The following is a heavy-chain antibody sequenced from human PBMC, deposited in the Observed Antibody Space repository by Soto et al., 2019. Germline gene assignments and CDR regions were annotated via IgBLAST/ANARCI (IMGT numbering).Heavy chain of an antibody. D-gene: IGHD6-19*01. V-gene: IGHV4-59*08. Sequence: ETLSLTCTVSGGSISSYYWSWIRQPPGKGLEWIGYIYYSGSTNYNPSLKSRVTISVDTSKNQFSLKLSSVTAADTAVYYCARYVEQWLVYWFDPWGQGTLVTVSS. CDR3: ARYVEQWLVYWFDP. CDR2: IYYSGST. J-gene: IGHJ5*02. CDR1: GGSISSYY.